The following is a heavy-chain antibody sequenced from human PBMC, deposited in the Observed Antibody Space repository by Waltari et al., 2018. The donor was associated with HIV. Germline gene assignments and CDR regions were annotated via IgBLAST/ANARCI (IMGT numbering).Heavy chain of an antibody. D-gene: IGHD1-26*01. J-gene: IGHJ5*02. V-gene: IGHV4-39*01. Sequence: QLQLQESGPGLVKPSETLSLTCTVSGGSISSSSYYWGWFRQPPGKGLEWIGSMYYSGRTYYNPSLKSRVTISVDTSKNQFSLKLSSVTAADTAVYYCARPTLGPGDMKPSDGWFDPWGQGTLVTVSS. CDR1: GGSISSSSYY. CDR3: ARPTLGPGDMKPSDGWFDP. CDR2: MYYSGRT.